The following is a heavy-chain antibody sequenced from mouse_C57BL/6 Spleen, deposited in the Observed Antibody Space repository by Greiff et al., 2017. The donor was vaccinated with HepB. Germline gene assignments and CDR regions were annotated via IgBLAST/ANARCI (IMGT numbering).Heavy chain of an antibody. V-gene: IGHV1-69*01. Sequence: QVQLQQPGAELVMPGASVKLSCKASGYTFTSYWMHWVKQRPGQGLEWIGEIDPSDSYTNYNQKFKVKSTLTVDKSSSTAYMQLSSLTSEDSAVYYCARNLDCDYWGQGTTLTVSS. CDR1: GYTFTSYW. CDR3: ARNLDCDY. J-gene: IGHJ2*01. CDR2: IDPSDSYT.